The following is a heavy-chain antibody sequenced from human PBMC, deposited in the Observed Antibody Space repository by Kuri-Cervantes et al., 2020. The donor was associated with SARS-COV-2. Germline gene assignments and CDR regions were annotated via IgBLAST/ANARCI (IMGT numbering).Heavy chain of an antibody. CDR2: ISGSGGST. V-gene: IGHV3-23*01. J-gene: IGHJ6*03. CDR1: GFTFSSYA. CDR3: ARSGDYYGSGSYYRGPGYYYYKDV. Sequence: GESLKISCAASGFTFSSYAMSWVRQAPGKGLEWVPAISGSGGSTYYADSVKGRFTISRDNSKNSLYLQMNSLRAEDTAVYYCARSGDYYGSGSYYRGPGYYYYKDVWGKGTTVTVSS. D-gene: IGHD3-10*01.